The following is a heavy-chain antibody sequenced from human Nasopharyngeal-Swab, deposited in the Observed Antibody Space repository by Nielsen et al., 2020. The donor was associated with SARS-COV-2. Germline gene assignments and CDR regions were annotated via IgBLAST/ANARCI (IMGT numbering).Heavy chain of an antibody. J-gene: IGHJ6*02. CDR2: IYMSGIT. D-gene: IGHD3-22*01. Sequence: PETLSLTCTVSGGTNSSYYWTWIRQPAGKGLEWIGRIYMSGITNYNPSLKSRVTMSVEPSKKQISLKLSSVTAADTAVYYCARDSSDSSGYYLRETYYYGMDVWGQGTTVTVSS. CDR3: ARDSSDSSGYYLRETYYYGMDV. V-gene: IGHV4-4*07. CDR1: GGTNSSYY.